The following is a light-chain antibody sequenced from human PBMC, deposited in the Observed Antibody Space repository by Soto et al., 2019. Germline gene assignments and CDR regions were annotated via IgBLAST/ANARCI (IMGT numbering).Light chain of an antibody. CDR1: SANIGHNY. V-gene: IGLV1-47*01. J-gene: IGLJ2*01. Sequence: QSVLTQPPSASGTPGQRVTISCSGSSANIGHNYVYWYQQLPGTAPKLLIYRNDQRPSGVPDRFSGSKSDTSASLAISGLRSEDEADYYCAAWDDSLSGVVFGGGTQLTVL. CDR3: AAWDDSLSGVV. CDR2: RND.